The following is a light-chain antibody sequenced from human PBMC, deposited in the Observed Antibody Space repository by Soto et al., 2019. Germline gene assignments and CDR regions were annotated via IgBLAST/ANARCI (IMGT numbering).Light chain of an antibody. J-gene: IGLJ2*01. CDR1: SSNIGSNT. Sequence: QSVLTQPPSASGTPGQRVTISCSGSSSNIGSNTVNWYQQLPGTAPKLLIYSNNQRPSGVPDRFSGSKSGTSASLAISGLQSEDEADYYCAAWDDSLNGPVFGGGRKLTVL. CDR3: AAWDDSLNGPV. CDR2: SNN. V-gene: IGLV1-44*01.